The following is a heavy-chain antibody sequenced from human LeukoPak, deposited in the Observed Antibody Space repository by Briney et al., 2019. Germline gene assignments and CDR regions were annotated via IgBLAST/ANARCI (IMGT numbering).Heavy chain of an antibody. Sequence: GRSLRLSCAASGFTFSSYGMHWVRQAPGKGLEWVAVIWYDGSNKYYADSVKGRFTISRDNSKNTLYLQMNSLRAEDTAVYYCARADGSGNYYYYGMDVWGQGTTVTVSS. J-gene: IGHJ6*02. D-gene: IGHD3-10*01. V-gene: IGHV3-30*19. CDR2: IWYDGSNK. CDR1: GFTFSSYG. CDR3: ARADGSGNYYYYGMDV.